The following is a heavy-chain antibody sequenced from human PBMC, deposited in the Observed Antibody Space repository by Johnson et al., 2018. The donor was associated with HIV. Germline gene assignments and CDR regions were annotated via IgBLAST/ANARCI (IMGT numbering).Heavy chain of an antibody. CDR2: ISWKSGSI. CDR3: ASSSPRDAFDI. Sequence: VQLVESGGGVVQPGRSLRLSCSASGFTFDDYAMHWVRQAPGKGLEWVSGISWKSGSIGYADSVKGRFTISRDNAKNSLYLQMNSLRAEDTALYYCASSSPRDAFDIWGQGTMVTVSS. D-gene: IGHD3-10*01. CDR1: GFTFDDYA. V-gene: IGHV3-9*01. J-gene: IGHJ3*02.